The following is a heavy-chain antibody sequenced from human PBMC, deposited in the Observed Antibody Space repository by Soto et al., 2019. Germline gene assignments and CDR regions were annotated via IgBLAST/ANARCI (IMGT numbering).Heavy chain of an antibody. V-gene: IGHV3-21*01. CDR2: ISSNSAYI. D-gene: IGHD6-25*01. Sequence: XGSLRLYCAASGFTFRSLAMNWVRQAPGKGLEWVSTISSNSAYIYYTDALRGRFTISRDNAKNSLHLQMNSLRAEDTAVYYCTRDASRESSARGWFDTWGPGTLVTVSS. J-gene: IGHJ5*02. CDR1: GFTFRSLA. CDR3: TRDASRESSARGWFDT.